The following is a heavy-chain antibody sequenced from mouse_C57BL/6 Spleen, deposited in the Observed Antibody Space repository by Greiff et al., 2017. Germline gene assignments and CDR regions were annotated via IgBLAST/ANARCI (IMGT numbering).Heavy chain of an antibody. V-gene: IGHV1-64*01. CDR2: IHPNSGST. CDR3: ARDRDYCGSSGYWYFDV. Sequence: QVQLQQPGAELVKPGASVKLSCKASGYTFTSYWMHWVKQRPGQGLEWIGMIHPNSGSTNYNEKFKSKATLTVDKSSSTAYMQLSSLTSEDSAVYYCARDRDYCGSSGYWYFDVWGTGTTVTVSS. CDR1: GYTFTSYW. D-gene: IGHD1-1*01. J-gene: IGHJ1*03.